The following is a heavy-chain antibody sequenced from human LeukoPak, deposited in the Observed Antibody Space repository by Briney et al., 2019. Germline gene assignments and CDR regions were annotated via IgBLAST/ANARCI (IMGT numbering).Heavy chain of an antibody. J-gene: IGHJ4*02. V-gene: IGHV1-69*13. D-gene: IGHD2-15*01. CDR2: IIPIFGTA. CDR1: GGTFSSYA. CDR3: ARGRQNLDYFDY. Sequence: ASVKVSCKASGGTFSSYAISWVRQATGQGLEWMGGIIPIFGTANYAQKFQGRVTITADESTSTAYMELSSLRSEDTAVYYCARGRQNLDYFDYWGQGTLVTVSS.